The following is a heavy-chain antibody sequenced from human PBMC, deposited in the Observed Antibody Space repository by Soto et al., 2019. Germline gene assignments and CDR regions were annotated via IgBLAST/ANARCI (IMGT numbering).Heavy chain of an antibody. CDR1: GFTFSSYG. J-gene: IGHJ4*02. CDR2: ISYDGSNK. Sequence: QVQLVESGGGAVQPGRSLRLSCAASGFTFSSYGMHWVRKAPGKGLEWVAVISYDGSNKYYADSVTGRFTISRDNSKNTLYLQMNSLRAEDTAVYYCAKDRDYYDSSGYLFDYWGQGTLVTVSS. V-gene: IGHV3-30*18. CDR3: AKDRDYYDSSGYLFDY. D-gene: IGHD3-22*01.